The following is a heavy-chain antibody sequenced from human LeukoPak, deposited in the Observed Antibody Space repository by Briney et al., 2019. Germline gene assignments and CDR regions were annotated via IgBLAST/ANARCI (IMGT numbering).Heavy chain of an antibody. V-gene: IGHV1-46*01. CDR1: GYTFTGYY. CDR3: ARDTITVAGFVDY. Sequence: ASVKVSCKASGYTFTGYYIHWVRQAPGQGLEWMGIINPSVGSTSYAQKFQGRVTQTRDTSTSTVYMELSSLRSEDTAVYYCARDTITVAGFVDYWGQGTLVTVSS. J-gene: IGHJ4*02. CDR2: INPSVGST. D-gene: IGHD6-19*01.